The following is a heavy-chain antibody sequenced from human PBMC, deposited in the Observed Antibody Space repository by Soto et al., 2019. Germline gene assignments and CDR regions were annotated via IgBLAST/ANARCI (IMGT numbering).Heavy chain of an antibody. D-gene: IGHD3-22*01. Sequence: GGSLRLSCAASGFTFSIYSMNWVRHAPGKGLEWVSSISSSSSYIYYADSVKGRFTISRDNAKNSLYLQMNSLRAEDTAVYYCARDHQSHDSSGYSGYWGQGTLVTVSS. CDR1: GFTFSIYS. CDR2: ISSSSSYI. J-gene: IGHJ4*02. V-gene: IGHV3-21*01. CDR3: ARDHQSHDSSGYSGY.